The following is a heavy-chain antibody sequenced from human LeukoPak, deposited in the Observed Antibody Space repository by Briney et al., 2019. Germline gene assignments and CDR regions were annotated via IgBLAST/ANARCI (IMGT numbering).Heavy chain of an antibody. CDR1: GVPVSNFY. V-gene: IGHV4-4*07. Sequence: SETLSLTCTVSGVPVSNFYWSWIRQPAGRGLEWIGRIYTNGNTNYSPSLKSRVTMSADTSKSQLSLKLTSVTAADTAVYYCARAPYCTNGVCPRVYDAFDIWGQGTMVTVSS. J-gene: IGHJ3*02. CDR2: IYTNGNT. CDR3: ARAPYCTNGVCPRVYDAFDI. D-gene: IGHD2-8*01.